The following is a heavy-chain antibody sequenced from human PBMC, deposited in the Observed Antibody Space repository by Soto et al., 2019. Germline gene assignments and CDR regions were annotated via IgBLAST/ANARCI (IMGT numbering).Heavy chain of an antibody. J-gene: IGHJ1*01. CDR3: AHVRICSGGSCYSPEYFQH. CDR1: GFSLSTSGVG. V-gene: IGHV2-5*02. Sequence: SGPTLVNPTQTLTLTCTFSGFSLSTSGVGVGWIRQPPGKALEWLALIYWDDDKRYSPSLKSRLTITKDTSKNQVVLTMTNMDPVDTATYYCAHVRICSGGSCYSPEYFQHWGQGTLVTVSS. CDR2: IYWDDDK. D-gene: IGHD2-15*01.